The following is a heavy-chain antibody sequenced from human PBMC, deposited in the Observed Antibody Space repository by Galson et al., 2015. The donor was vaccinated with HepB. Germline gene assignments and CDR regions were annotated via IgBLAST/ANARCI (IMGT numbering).Heavy chain of an antibody. J-gene: IGHJ2*01. CDR3: ARDYDPAARPLSYFDL. Sequence: SLRLSCAASGFTFSSYWMNWVRQAPGKGLEWVANINQDGTEKYYVDSVKGRFTISRDNAKNSLYVQMGNLRAEDTAIYYCARDYDPAARPLSYFDLWGRGTLVTVSS. V-gene: IGHV3-7*01. CDR1: GFTFSSYW. CDR2: INQDGTEK. D-gene: IGHD3-3*01.